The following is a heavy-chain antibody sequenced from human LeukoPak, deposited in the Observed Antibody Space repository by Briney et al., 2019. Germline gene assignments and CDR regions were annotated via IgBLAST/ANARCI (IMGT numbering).Heavy chain of an antibody. CDR1: GFTFSSYW. V-gene: IGHV3-74*01. Sequence: PGGSLRLSCAASGFTFSSYWMHWVRQAPGKGLVWVSRINSDGSSTSYADSVKGRFTISRDNAKNTLYLQMNSLRAEDTAVYYCATKHGGPYAFDIWGQETMVTVSS. CDR3: ATKHGGPYAFDI. CDR2: INSDGSST. D-gene: IGHD2-21*01. J-gene: IGHJ3*02.